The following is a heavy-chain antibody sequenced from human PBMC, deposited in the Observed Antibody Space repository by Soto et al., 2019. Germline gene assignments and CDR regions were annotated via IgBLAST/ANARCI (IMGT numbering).Heavy chain of an antibody. CDR1: GGSLRGYY. D-gene: IGHD2-15*01. CDR3: ARGRKDCSASSCYSRGY. V-gene: IGHV4-34*01. J-gene: IGHJ4*01. CDR2: IIHTGST. Sequence: SETLSLTCGVDGGSLRGYYWSWIRQPPGKGLEWIGEIIHTGSTNYSPSLKSRVAISIDTSKNQFSLQLNFLTAADTAVYYCARGRKDCSASSCYSRGYWDQESLVTVSS.